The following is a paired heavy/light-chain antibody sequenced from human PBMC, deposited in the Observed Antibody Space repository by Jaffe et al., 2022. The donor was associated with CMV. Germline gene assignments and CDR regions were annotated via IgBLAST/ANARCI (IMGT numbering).Heavy chain of an antibody. D-gene: IGHD6-19*01. CDR1: GGSISSSSYY. CDR3: ARHEGGGSGWFLYYYYMDV. Sequence: QLQLQESGPGLVKPSETLSLTCTVSGGSISSSSYYWGWIRQPPGKGLEWIGSIYYSGSTYYNPSLKSRVTISVDTSKNQFSLKLSSVTAADTAVYYCARHEGGGSGWFLYYYYMDVWGKGTTVTVSS. CDR2: IYYSGST. J-gene: IGHJ6*03. V-gene: IGHV4-39*01.
Light chain of an antibody. J-gene: IGKJ3*01. CDR3: QQRSNWR. V-gene: IGKV3-11*01. CDR2: DAS. CDR1: QSVSSY. Sequence: EIVLTQSPATLSLSPGERATLSCRASQSVSSYLAWYQQKPGQAPRLLIYDASNRATGIPARFSGSGSGTDFTLTISSLEPEDFAVYYCQQRSNWRFGPGTKVDIK.